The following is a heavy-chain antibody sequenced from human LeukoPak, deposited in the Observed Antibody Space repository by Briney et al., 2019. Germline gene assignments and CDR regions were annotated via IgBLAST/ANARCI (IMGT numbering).Heavy chain of an antibody. CDR1: GFTFSSYG. CDR2: IRYDGSNK. J-gene: IGHJ4*02. CDR3: ASVGSPLGAYYFDY. V-gene: IGHV3-30*02. Sequence: GGSLRLSCAASGFTFSSYGMHWVRQAPGKGLEWVAFIRYDGSNKYYADSVKGRFTISRDNAKNSLYLQMNSLRAEDTAVYYCASVGSPLGAYYFDYWGQGTLVTVSS. D-gene: IGHD1-26*01.